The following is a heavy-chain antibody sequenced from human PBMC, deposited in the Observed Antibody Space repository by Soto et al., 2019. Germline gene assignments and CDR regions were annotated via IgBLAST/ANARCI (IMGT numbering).Heavy chain of an antibody. Sequence: EVQLVESGGGLVQSGGSLRLSCAASGFTFSSFSMNWVRQSPGKGLEWVSYISSSSSTMYYADSVKGRFTISRDNAKTSLYLQMNSLRAEDTAVYYCAREPASGATRFDYWGQGTLVTVSS. D-gene: IGHD1-26*01. V-gene: IGHV3-48*01. CDR2: ISSSSSTM. CDR1: GFTFSSFS. J-gene: IGHJ4*02. CDR3: AREPASGATRFDY.